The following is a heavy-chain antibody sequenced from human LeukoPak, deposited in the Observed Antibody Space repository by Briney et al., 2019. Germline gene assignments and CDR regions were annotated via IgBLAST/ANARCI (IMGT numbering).Heavy chain of an antibody. D-gene: IGHD6-13*01. V-gene: IGHV3-53*01. CDR3: ARDVAAAGYFDY. CDR1: GFTVSSNY. J-gene: IGHJ4*02. CDR2: IYSGGSA. Sequence: PGGSLRLSCAASGFTVSSNYMSWVRQAPGKGLEWVSVIYSGGSAYYADSVKGRFTISRDNSKNTLYLQMNSLRAEDTAVYYCARDVAAAGYFDYWGQGTLVTVSS.